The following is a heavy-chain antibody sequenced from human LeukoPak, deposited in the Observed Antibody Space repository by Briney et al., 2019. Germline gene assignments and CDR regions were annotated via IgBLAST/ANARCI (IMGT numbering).Heavy chain of an antibody. CDR3: ARASSNYDILTGYYRAGWFDP. CDR1: GFTFSSYA. J-gene: IGHJ5*02. CDR2: ISGSGGST. Sequence: GGSLRLSCAASGFTFSSYAMSWVRQAPGKGLEWVSAISGSGGSTYYADSVKGRFTISRDNSKNPLYLQMNSLRAEDTAVYYCARASSNYDILTGYYRAGWFDPWGQGTLVTVSS. V-gene: IGHV3-23*01. D-gene: IGHD3-9*01.